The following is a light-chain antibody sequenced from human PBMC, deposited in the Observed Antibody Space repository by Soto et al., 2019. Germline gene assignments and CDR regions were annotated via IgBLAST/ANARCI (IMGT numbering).Light chain of an antibody. Sequence: EIVLTQSPGPLSLSPGERATLSCKASQSVSSNYLAWYQQKPGQAPRLLIYGASNRATGIPDRFSGSGSGTDFTLTISRLEPEDFAVYYCQQYGSSGTLGQGTKVDI. CDR1: QSVSSNY. CDR2: GAS. J-gene: IGKJ1*01. V-gene: IGKV3-20*01. CDR3: QQYGSSGT.